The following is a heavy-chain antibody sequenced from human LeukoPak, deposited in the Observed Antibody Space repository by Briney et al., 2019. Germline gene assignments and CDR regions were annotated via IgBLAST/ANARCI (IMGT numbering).Heavy chain of an antibody. CDR3: AKSKKEGSWYFDL. CDR1: GFTFSSYA. CDR2: ISGSGGST. D-gene: IGHD3-10*01. J-gene: IGHJ2*01. Sequence: QPGGSLRLSCAASGFTFSSYAMSWVRQAPGKGLGWVSAISGSGGSTYYADSVKGRFTISRDNSKNTLYLQMNSLRAEDTAVYYCAKSKKEGSWYFDLWGRGTLVTVSS. V-gene: IGHV3-23*01.